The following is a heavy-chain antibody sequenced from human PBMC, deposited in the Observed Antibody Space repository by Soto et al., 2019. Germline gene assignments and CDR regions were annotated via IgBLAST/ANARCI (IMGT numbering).Heavy chain of an antibody. J-gene: IGHJ2*01. CDR1: GGSFSGSY. Sequence: SETLSLTCAVHGGSFSGSYWTWIRQPPGKGLEWIGEINHSGSSNYNPPLKSRVTMSLDTSRNQFSLSLNSVTAADTAVYYCARMAGPWYFDLWGRGTLVTVSS. CDR3: ARMAGPWYFDL. CDR2: INHSGSS. V-gene: IGHV4-34*01.